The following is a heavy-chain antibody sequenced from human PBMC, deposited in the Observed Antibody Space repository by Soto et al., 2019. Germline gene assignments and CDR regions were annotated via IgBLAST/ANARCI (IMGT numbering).Heavy chain of an antibody. Sequence: QITLNESGPTVVKPTETLTLTSTFSGFSLTTSGLGVVCVRQSPGKAPEWLAFIYWDDDKRYSTSLKSRLTITNDTSKNQVVLTMANVDPADTATYYCAHRVLRAVFGLVTTTAIYFDFWGQGTPVVVSS. CDR3: AHRVLRAVFGLVTTTAIYFDF. V-gene: IGHV2-5*02. CDR1: GFSLTTSGLG. CDR2: IYWDDDK. J-gene: IGHJ4*02. D-gene: IGHD3-3*01.